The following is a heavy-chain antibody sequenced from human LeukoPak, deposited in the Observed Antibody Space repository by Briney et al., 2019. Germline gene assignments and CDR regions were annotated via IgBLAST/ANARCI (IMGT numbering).Heavy chain of an antibody. V-gene: IGHV1-69*06. J-gene: IGHJ5*02. CDR2: IIPIFGTT. CDR1: GGTFGTFG. Sequence: GTSVKVSCKASGGTFGTFGITWVRQAPGQGLEWMGKIIPIFGTTNYAQMFQGRVTITADKSTSTVYMELSSLTSDDTAVYYCAATVADWFDPWGQGTLVIASS. D-gene: IGHD4-23*01. CDR3: AATVADWFDP.